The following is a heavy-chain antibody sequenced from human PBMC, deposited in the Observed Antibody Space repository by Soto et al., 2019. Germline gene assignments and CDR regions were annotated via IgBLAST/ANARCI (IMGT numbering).Heavy chain of an antibody. J-gene: IGHJ6*02. CDR1: GGSISSGGYY. Sequence: QVQLQESGPGLVKPSQTLSLTCTVSGGSISSGGYYWTWIRQHPGKGLEWIGYNDYSGITYYNPSLKSRVNISLDTSKNQFSLKLSSVPAADTAVYYCARGSSIAGLYYGMDVWGQGTTVTVSS. V-gene: IGHV4-31*03. CDR2: NDYSGIT. D-gene: IGHD6-6*01. CDR3: ARGSSIAGLYYGMDV.